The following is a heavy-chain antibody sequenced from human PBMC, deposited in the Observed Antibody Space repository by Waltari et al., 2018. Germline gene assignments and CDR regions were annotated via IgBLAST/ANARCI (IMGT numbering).Heavy chain of an antibody. CDR2: INAGNGNT. Sequence: QVQLVQSGAEVKKPGASVKVSCKASGYTFTSYAMHWVRQAPGQRLEWMGWINAGNGNTKYSQKFQGRGTITRDTSASTAYMELSSLRSEDTAVYYCARAPCSGGSCYSSTGYYYGMDVWGQGTTVTVSS. CDR3: ARAPCSGGSCYSSTGYYYGMDV. V-gene: IGHV1-3*01. D-gene: IGHD2-15*01. CDR1: GYTFTSYA. J-gene: IGHJ6*02.